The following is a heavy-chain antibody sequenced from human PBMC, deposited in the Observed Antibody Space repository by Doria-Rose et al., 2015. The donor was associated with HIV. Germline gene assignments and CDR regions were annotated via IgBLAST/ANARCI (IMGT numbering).Heavy chain of an antibody. D-gene: IGHD1-26*01. CDR2: AHYSGTT. V-gene: IGHV4-39*01. Sequence: SLTCSVSGGSITSSSYYWGWVRQPPGEGLEWIGSAHYSGTTYYNPSLKSRATISLDTSKNHFSLRLSSVTAADTAIYYCARHKRSGTSDLFDYWGQGTLVTVSS. CDR1: GGSITSSSYY. CDR3: ARHKRSGTSDLFDY. J-gene: IGHJ4*02.